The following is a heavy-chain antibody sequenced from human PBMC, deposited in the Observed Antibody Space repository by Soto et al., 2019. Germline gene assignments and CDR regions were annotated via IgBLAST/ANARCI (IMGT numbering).Heavy chain of an antibody. CDR1: GGTFSSYA. V-gene: IGHV1-69*12. Sequence: QVQLVQSGAEVKKPGSSVKVSCKASGGTFSSYAISWVRQAPGQGLEWMGGIIPIFGTANYAQKFQGRVTITADASTRTAYMELSSLRSEDTAVYYCARGYSSSWYENYYYGMDVWGQGTTVTVSS. J-gene: IGHJ6*02. CDR3: ARGYSSSWYENYYYGMDV. CDR2: IIPIFGTA. D-gene: IGHD6-13*01.